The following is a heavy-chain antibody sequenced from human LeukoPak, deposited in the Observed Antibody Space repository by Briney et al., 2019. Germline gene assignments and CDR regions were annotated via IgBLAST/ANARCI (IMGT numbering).Heavy chain of an antibody. Sequence: ASVKVSSKASSGIISSYAISWVRQAPGQGLEWVGRIIPIFGTANYAQKFQGRVTITTDESTSTAYMELSSLRSEDTAVYYCARGSPLGYSYGHIHSPLDYWGQGTLVTVSS. V-gene: IGHV1-69*05. CDR3: ARGSPLGYSYGHIHSPLDY. CDR2: IIPIFGTA. CDR1: SGIISSYA. D-gene: IGHD5-18*01. J-gene: IGHJ4*02.